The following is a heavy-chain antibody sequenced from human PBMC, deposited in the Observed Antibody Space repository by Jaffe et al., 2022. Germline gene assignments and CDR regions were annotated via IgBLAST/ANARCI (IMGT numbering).Heavy chain of an antibody. J-gene: IGHJ3*02. CDR2: IYHSGST. CDR1: GYSISSGYY. V-gene: IGHV4-38-2*01. D-gene: IGHD3-10*01. CDR3: ARVPVVRGPHGAFDI. Sequence: QVQLQESGPGLVKPSETLSLTCAVSGYSISSGYYWGWIRQPPGKGLEWIGSIYHSGSTYYNPSLKSRVTISVDTSKNQFSLKLSSVTAADTAVYYCARVPVVRGPHGAFDIWGQGTMVTVSS.